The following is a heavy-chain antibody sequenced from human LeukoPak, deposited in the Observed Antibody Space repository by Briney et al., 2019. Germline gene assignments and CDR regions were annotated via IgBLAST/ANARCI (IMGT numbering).Heavy chain of an antibody. CDR1: GFTFRSYS. CDR2: ISSSSSYI. V-gene: IGHV3-21*01. D-gene: IGHD4-17*01. J-gene: IGHJ4*02. Sequence: GGPLRLSCAASGFTFRSYSMNWVRQAPGKGLEWVSSISSSSSYIYYADSVKGRFTISRDNAKNSLYLQMNSLRAEDTAVYYCARDDYGGIDYWGQGTLVTVSS. CDR3: ARDDYGGIDY.